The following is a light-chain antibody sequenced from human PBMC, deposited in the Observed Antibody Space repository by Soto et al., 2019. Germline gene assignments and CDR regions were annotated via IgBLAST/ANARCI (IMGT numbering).Light chain of an antibody. Sequence: ESQMCKSPCTLCASIGDRVTITCRSSHTISCWLAWHQQKPGKAPQVLIYDATRLKSGVPSRFSGSGSGTEFTLTISNLQPDDFATYYCQQYNSYFRTFCQGTKV. V-gene: IGKV1-5*01. CDR1: HTISCW. CDR3: QQYNSYFRT. CDR2: DAT. J-gene: IGKJ1*01.